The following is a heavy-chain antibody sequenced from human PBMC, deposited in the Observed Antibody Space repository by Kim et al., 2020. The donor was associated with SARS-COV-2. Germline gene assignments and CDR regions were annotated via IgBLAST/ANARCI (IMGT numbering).Heavy chain of an antibody. V-gene: IGHV4-39*01. CDR3: AGFVGATGDY. Sequence: SETLSLTCTVSGGSISSSSYYWGWIRQPPGKGLEWIGSIYYSGSTYYNPSLKSRVTISVDTSKNQSSLKLSSVTAEDTAGYYCAGFVGATGDYWAQGTL. CDR2: IYYSGST. D-gene: IGHD1-26*01. J-gene: IGHJ4*02. CDR1: GGSISSSSYY.